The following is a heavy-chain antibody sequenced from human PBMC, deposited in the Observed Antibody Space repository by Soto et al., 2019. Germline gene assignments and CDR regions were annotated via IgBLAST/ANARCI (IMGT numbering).Heavy chain of an antibody. D-gene: IGHD6-13*01. CDR1: GGSISSYY. V-gene: IGHV4-59*08. CDR2: IYYSGIT. Sequence: QVQLQESGPGLVKPSETLSLTCTVSGGSISSYYWSWIRQPPGKGLEWIGYIYYSGITNYNPSLNSRVTISVDTSKNQFSLKLSSVTAADTAVYYCARRYSSAFDIWGQGTMVTVSS. J-gene: IGHJ3*02. CDR3: ARRYSSAFDI.